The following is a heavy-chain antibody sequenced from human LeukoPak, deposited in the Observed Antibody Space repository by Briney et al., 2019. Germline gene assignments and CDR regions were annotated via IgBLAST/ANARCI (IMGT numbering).Heavy chain of an antibody. CDR3: ARYCTSTSCAFEY. CDR2: ISGSGGSP. J-gene: IGHJ4*02. Sequence: GGSLRLSCAASGFTFGNYAMTWVRQAPREGLEWVSSISGSGGSPIYADSVKGRFTISRDNSKSTLYLQMNSLRAEDTAIYYCARYCTSTSCAFEYWGQGTLVTVSS. V-gene: IGHV3-23*01. D-gene: IGHD2-2*01. CDR1: GFTFGNYA.